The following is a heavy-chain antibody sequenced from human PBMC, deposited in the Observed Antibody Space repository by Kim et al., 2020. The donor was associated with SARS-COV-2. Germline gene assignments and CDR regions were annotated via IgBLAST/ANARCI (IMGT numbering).Heavy chain of an antibody. V-gene: IGHV3-11*01. D-gene: IGHD2-2*01. J-gene: IGHJ6*02. CDR3: AGGVPAATLGQNGLDV. Sequence: SVKGRFTISRDNAKNSLSLQMNSLRAEDTAVYYCAGGVPAATLGQNGLDVWGQGTTVTVSS.